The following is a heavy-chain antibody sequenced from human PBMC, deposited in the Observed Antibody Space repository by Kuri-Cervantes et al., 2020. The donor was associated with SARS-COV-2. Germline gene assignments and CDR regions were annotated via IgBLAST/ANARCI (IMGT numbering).Heavy chain of an antibody. CDR3: ASGEIAASGTIYYFDY. V-gene: IGHV3-30*02. Sequence: GGSLRLSCAASEFTFSSYGMHWVRQAPGKGLEWVAFIRYDGSNKYYADSVKGRFTISRDNAKNSLYLQMNSLRAEDTAVYYCASGEIAASGTIYYFDYWGQGTLVTVSS. CDR1: EFTFSSYG. D-gene: IGHD1-7*01. CDR2: IRYDGSNK. J-gene: IGHJ4*02.